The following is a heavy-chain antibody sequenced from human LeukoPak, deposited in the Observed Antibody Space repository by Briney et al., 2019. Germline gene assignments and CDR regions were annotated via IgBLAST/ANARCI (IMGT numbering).Heavy chain of an antibody. J-gene: IGHJ4*02. Sequence: GRSLRLSCAASGFTFSSYGMHWIRQAPGKGLEWVAVISYDGSNKYYADSVKGRFTISRDNSKNTLYLQMNSLRAEDTAVYYCANAYYDILTGYYRWWGQGTLVTVSS. D-gene: IGHD3-9*01. CDR3: ANAYYDILTGYYRW. CDR2: ISYDGSNK. V-gene: IGHV3-30*18. CDR1: GFTFSSYG.